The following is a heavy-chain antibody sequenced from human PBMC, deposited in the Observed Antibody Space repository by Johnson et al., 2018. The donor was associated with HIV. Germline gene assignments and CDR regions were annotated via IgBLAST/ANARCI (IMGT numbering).Heavy chain of an antibody. J-gene: IGHJ3*02. Sequence: VQLVESGGGLVQPGRSLRLSCAASGFTFDDYAMHWVRQAPGKGLEWVSGIYSGGSTYYADSVKGRFTLSRDNSNNTLYLQMNSLRDDDTAVYYCARACRDGYTCDVYDIWGQGTMLTVSS. CDR1: GFTFDDYA. V-gene: IGHV3-66*01. CDR3: ARACRDGYTCDVYDI. CDR2: IYSGGST. D-gene: IGHD5-24*01.